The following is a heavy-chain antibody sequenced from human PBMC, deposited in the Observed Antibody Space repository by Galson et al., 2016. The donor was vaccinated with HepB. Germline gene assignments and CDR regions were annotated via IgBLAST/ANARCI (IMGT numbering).Heavy chain of an antibody. D-gene: IGHD1-26*01. CDR1: GYTFAKYT. V-gene: IGHV1-3*04. J-gene: IGHJ4*02. CDR2: INTGDGTT. CDR3: VREVAATFRFDF. Sequence: SVKVSCKASGYTFAKYTVQWLRQAPGQRLEWMGWINTGDGTTKYSQKFQGRVTFTRDTSASTAYTELSSLRSEDTAVYYCVREVAATFRFDFWGPGTLVTVSS.